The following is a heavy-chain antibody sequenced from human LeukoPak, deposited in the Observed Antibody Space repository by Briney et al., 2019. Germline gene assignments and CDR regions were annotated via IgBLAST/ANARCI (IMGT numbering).Heavy chain of an antibody. Sequence: GGSLRLSCAASGFAFGNYWMSWVRQVPGRGPEWVANVNRDGSETYYLDSVKGRFTISKDNAKNSLYLQTNSLRAEDTALYHCARNNGMDVWGQGTTVIVSS. CDR1: GFAFGNYW. CDR2: VNRDGSET. CDR3: ARNNGMDV. V-gene: IGHV3-7*03. J-gene: IGHJ6*02.